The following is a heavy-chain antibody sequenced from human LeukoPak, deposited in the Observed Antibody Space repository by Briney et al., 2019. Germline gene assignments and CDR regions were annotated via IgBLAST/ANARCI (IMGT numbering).Heavy chain of an antibody. CDR3: ARVCLVVVPAARNWFDP. V-gene: IGHV4-34*01. D-gene: IGHD2-2*01. CDR1: LGSFSGYY. CDR2: INHSGST. J-gene: IGHJ5*02. Sequence: LGTLSVTCAVYLGSFSGYYWSWIRPPPGKGVEWIGEINHSGSTNYNLPLQSRVTISVHRTKNQSSLKLSYVTAADTAVHYCARVCLVVVPAARNWFDPGGQGTLVTVS.